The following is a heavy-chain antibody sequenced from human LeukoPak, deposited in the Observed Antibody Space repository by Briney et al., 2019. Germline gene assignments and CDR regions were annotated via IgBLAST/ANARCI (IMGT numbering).Heavy chain of an antibody. CDR3: ATIGGYYGSGSYYPEIY. CDR1: GYTFTGYY. V-gene: IGHV1-2*06. CDR2: IKPNSGGT. J-gene: IGHJ4*02. Sequence: ASVKVSCKASGYTFTGYYMHWVRQAPGQGLEWMGRIKPNSGGTNYAQKFQGRVTMTRDTSISTAYMELSRLRSDDTAVYYCATIGGYYGSGSYYPEIYWGQGTLVTVSS. D-gene: IGHD3-10*01.